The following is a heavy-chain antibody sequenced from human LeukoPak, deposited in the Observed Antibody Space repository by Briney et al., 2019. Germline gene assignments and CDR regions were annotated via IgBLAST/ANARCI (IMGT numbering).Heavy chain of an antibody. V-gene: IGHV3-23*01. Sequence: SAGSLRLYGAAYGFIFSNYAMSWDRQAPGQGLKWVTVISGSGGTTYYTDSVKGRFTISRDNSKNTLYLQINSLRAADTAVYSYTPLGSGVDNWRQGTGVTVSS. J-gene: IGHJ4*02. CDR2: ISGSGGTT. D-gene: IGHD6-19*01. CDR3: TPLGSGVDN. CDR1: GFIFSNYA.